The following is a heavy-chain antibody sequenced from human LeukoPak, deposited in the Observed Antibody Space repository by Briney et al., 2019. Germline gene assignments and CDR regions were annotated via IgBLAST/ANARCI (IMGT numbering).Heavy chain of an antibody. Sequence: PSETLSLTCTVSGGSISSYYWSWIRQPPGKGLEWIGYIYYSGCTNYNPSLKSRVTISVDTSKNQFSLKLSSVTAADTAVYYCAREGYSYGSDYWGQGTLVTVSS. CDR2: IYYSGCT. D-gene: IGHD5-18*01. J-gene: IGHJ4*02. V-gene: IGHV4-59*01. CDR1: GGSISSYY. CDR3: AREGYSYGSDY.